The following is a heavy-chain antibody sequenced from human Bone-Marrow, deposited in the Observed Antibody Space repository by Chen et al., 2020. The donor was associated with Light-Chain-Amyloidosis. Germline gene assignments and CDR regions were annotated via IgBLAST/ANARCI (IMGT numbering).Heavy chain of an antibody. CDR3: TTVTYDYVWGSYRYRSY. J-gene: IGHJ4*02. V-gene: IGHV3-15*01. CDR1: GFTFSNAW. D-gene: IGHD3-16*02. Sequence: EVQLVESGGGLVKPGGSLRLSCAASGFTFSNAWMSWVRQAPGKGLEWVGRIKSKTDGGTTDYAAPVKGRFTISRDDSKNTLYLQMNSLKTEDTAVYYCTTVTYDYVWGSYRYRSYGGQGTLGTVSA. CDR2: IKSKTDGGTT.